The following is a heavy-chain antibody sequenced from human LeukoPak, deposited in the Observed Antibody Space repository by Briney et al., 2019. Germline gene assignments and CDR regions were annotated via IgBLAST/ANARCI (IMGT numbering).Heavy chain of an antibody. V-gene: IGHV1-46*01. CDR1: GYTFTSYY. CDR2: INPSGGT. D-gene: IGHD2/OR15-2a*01. Sequence: ASVKVSCKAFGYTFTSYYVHWVRQAPGQGLEWMGIINPSGGTNYAQKFQGRVTMTRDTSTSTVYMELSSLRSEDTAIYYCSNAHFRDYWGQGTLVTVSS. J-gene: IGHJ4*02. CDR3: SNAHFRDY.